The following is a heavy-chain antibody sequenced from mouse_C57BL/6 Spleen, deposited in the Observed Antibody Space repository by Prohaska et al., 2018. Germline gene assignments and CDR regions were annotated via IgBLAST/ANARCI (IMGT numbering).Heavy chain of an antibody. D-gene: IGHD1-1*01. J-gene: IGHJ1*03. CDR1: GYTFTSYW. CDR3: ARRDYGSSYWYFDV. CDR2: IYPGSGST. Sequence: GASVKMSCKASGYTFTSYWITRVKQRPGQGLEWIVDIYPGSGSTNYNDKFKSKATLTVDTSSSTAYMQLSSLTTEDSAVYYCARRDYGSSYWYFDVWGTGTTVTVSS. V-gene: IGHV1-55*01.